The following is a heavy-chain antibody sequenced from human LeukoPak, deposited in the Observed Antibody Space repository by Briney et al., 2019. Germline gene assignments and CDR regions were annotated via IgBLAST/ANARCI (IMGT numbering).Heavy chain of an antibody. D-gene: IGHD6-13*01. Sequence: GASVKVSCKASGYTFTAYYMHWVRQAPGQGLEWMGWISAYNGNTNYAQKLQGRVTMTTDTSTSTAYMELRSLRSDDTAVYYCARAYSSSWSYYYYYYYMDVWGKGTTVTVSS. J-gene: IGHJ6*03. CDR2: ISAYNGNT. CDR3: ARAYSSSWSYYYYYYYMDV. V-gene: IGHV1-18*01. CDR1: GYTFTAYY.